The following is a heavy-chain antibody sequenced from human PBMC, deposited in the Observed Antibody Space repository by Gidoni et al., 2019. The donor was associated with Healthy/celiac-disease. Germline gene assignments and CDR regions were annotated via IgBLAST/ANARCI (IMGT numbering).Heavy chain of an antibody. Sequence: QVQLQESGPGLVKPSETLSLTCTVSGGSISSYYWSWIRQPPGKGLEWIGYIYYSGSTNYNPSLKSQVTISVDTSKNQFSLKLSSVTAADTAVYYCARGGDYYYGMDVWGQGTTVTVSS. D-gene: IGHD3-16*01. CDR1: GGSISSYY. J-gene: IGHJ6*02. V-gene: IGHV4-59*01. CDR2: IYYSGST. CDR3: ARGGDYYYGMDV.